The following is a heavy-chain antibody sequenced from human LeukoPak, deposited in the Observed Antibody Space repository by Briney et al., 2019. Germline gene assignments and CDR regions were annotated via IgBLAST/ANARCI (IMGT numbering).Heavy chain of an antibody. J-gene: IGHJ4*02. Sequence: GGSLRLSCAASGFTFSNAWMTWVRQAPGKGLEWVGRIKSKTDGGTTDYAAPVKGRFTISRDDSKNTLYLQMNSLKTEDTAVYYCTRQSVTANGYFDYWGQGTLVTVSS. CDR2: IKSKTDGGTT. V-gene: IGHV3-15*01. D-gene: IGHD2-21*02. CDR1: GFTFSNAW. CDR3: TRQSVTANGYFDY.